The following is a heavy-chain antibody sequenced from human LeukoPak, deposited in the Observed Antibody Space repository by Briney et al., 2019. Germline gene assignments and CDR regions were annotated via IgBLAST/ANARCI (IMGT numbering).Heavy chain of an antibody. CDR3: AKETTVTTIQDYFEY. Sequence: PGRSLRLSCAADGFTVSNDYMSWVRQAPGKGLEWVSVIYRDGGTYYADSVKGRFTISRDNSKNTLYLQMNSLRAEDTAVYYCAKETTVTTIQDYFEYWGQGTLVTVSS. J-gene: IGHJ4*02. CDR1: GFTVSNDY. D-gene: IGHD4-17*01. V-gene: IGHV3-53*01. CDR2: IYRDGGT.